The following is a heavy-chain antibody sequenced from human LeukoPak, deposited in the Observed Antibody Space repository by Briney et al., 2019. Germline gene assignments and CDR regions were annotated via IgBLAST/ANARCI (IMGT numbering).Heavy chain of an antibody. J-gene: IGHJ3*02. CDR2: ISYDGSSH. V-gene: IGHV3-30*18. D-gene: IGHD3-16*01. CDR1: GFIFSSHG. CDR3: AKEAPERGSYAFDM. Sequence: PGRSLRLSCAASGFIFSSHGMHWVRQAPGKGLEWVAIISYDGSSHYYADSVKGRFTISRDNSKNTLYLQMNSLRREDTAVYYCAKEAPERGSYAFDMWGQGTMVTVSS.